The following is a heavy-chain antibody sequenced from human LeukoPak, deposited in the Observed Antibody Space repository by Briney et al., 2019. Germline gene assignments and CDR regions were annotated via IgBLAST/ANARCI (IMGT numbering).Heavy chain of an antibody. Sequence: AGSLRLSCAASGFTFSSYEMNWVRQAPGKGLEWISYISSSGSTIYYADSVKGRFTISRDNAKNSLYLQMNSLRAEDTAVYYCASLLAQDAFDIWGQRTMVTVSS. J-gene: IGHJ3*02. CDR1: GFTFSSYE. CDR3: ASLLAQDAFDI. CDR2: ISSSGSTI. V-gene: IGHV3-48*03. D-gene: IGHD2-15*01.